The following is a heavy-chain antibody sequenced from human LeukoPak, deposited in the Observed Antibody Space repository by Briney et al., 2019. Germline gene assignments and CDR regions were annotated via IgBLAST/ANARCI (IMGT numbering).Heavy chain of an antibody. Sequence: GGSLRLSCAASGFTFSRYTMNWVRQAPGKGLEWVSYISSSGSTKYYADSVKGRFTISRDNAKNSLYLQMNSLRAEDTAVYYCARAGLYGGSGLDYWGQGTLVTVSS. V-gene: IGHV3-48*04. J-gene: IGHJ4*02. CDR2: ISSSGSTK. CDR1: GFTFSRYT. CDR3: ARAGLYGGSGLDY. D-gene: IGHD5-12*01.